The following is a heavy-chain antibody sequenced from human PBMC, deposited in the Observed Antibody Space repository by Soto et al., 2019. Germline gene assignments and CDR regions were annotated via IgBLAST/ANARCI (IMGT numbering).Heavy chain of an antibody. CDR3: ARDRSGSYPPGDGMDV. CDR2: ISSSSSHT. D-gene: IGHD3-10*01. V-gene: IGHV3-21*01. CDR1: GFSFSSFS. Sequence: LRFSCAASGFSFSSFSMNWVRQAPGKGPEWVSAISSSSSHTYYADSVKGRFTISRDNAKNSLYLQLNSLRAEDTAVYYCARDRSGSYPPGDGMDVWGQGTTVTVSS. J-gene: IGHJ6*02.